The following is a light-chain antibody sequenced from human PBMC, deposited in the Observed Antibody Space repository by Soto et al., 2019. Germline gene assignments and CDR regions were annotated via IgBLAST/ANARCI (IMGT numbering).Light chain of an antibody. CDR3: QHSYSNPTT. V-gene: IGKV1-39*01. CDR2: GAS. CDR1: QSMSSY. J-gene: IGKJ4*02. Sequence: DIQMTQSPSSLSASVGDRVTITCRASQSMSSYVNWYQQKPGKAPKLLIYGASSVQSGVPSTFSGSGSGTEFTLTISSLQPDDSATYDCQHSYSNPTTFGGGTKVEIK.